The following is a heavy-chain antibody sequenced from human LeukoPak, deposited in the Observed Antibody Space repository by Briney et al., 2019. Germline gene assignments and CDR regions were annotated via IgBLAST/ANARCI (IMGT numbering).Heavy chain of an antibody. CDR1: GFTVSSNY. V-gene: IGHV3-66*01. CDR3: ARGRYYYYGMDV. J-gene: IGHJ6*02. CDR2: IYSGGST. Sequence: GGSLRLSCAASGFTVSSNYMSWVRQAPGKGLEWVSVIYSGGSTYYADSVKGRFTISRDNSKNTLYLQMNSLRAEDTAVYYCARGRYYYYGMDVWGQGTTVTVSS.